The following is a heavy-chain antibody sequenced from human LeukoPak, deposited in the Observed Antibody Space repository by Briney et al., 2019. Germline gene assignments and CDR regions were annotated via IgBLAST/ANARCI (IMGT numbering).Heavy chain of an antibody. CDR2: INPNSGGT. CDR3: ARDSDSSGYYDYYYFDY. CDR1: GYTFTGYY. Sequence: ASVTVSCTASGYTFTGYYMHWVRQAPGQGLGWMGWINPNSGGTNYAQKFQGRVTMTRDTSISTAYMELSRLRSDDTAVYYCARDSDSSGYYDYYYFDYWGQGTLVTVSS. D-gene: IGHD3-22*01. J-gene: IGHJ4*02. V-gene: IGHV1-2*02.